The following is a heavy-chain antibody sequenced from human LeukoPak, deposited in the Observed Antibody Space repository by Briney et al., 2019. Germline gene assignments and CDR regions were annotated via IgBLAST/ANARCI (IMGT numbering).Heavy chain of an antibody. CDR1: GFTFSSYN. CDR3: AKDYY. J-gene: IGHJ4*02. Sequence: AGSLRLSCAASGFTFSSYNMNWVRQTPGKGLEWVSSISSSSSFIYYADSVKGRFTISRDNAKNSLHLQMNSLRTEDTALYYCAKDYYWGQGTLVTVSS. V-gene: IGHV3-21*04. CDR2: ISSSSSFI.